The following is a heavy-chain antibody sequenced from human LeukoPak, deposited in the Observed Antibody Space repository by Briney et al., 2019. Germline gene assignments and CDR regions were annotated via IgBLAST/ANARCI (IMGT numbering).Heavy chain of an antibody. D-gene: IGHD1-26*01. J-gene: IGHJ3*02. Sequence: GASVKVSCKASGYTFTSYGISWVRQAPGQGLEWMGWISAYNGNTNYAQKLQGRVTMTTDTSTSTAYMELRSLRSDDTAVYYCARVPRFLGGPDDAFDIWGQGTMVTVSS. CDR3: ARVPRFLGGPDDAFDI. V-gene: IGHV1-18*01. CDR2: ISAYNGNT. CDR1: GYTFTSYG.